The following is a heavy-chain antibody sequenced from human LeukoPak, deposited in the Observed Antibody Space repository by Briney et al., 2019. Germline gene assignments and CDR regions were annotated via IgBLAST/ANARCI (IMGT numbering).Heavy chain of an antibody. CDR2: INWNGDNI. CDR1: GFTFDDYG. Sequence: PGGSLRLXCAASGFTFDDYGMSWVRQAPGKGLEWVSNINWNGDNIDYVDSVKGRFTISRDNAKTSLYLQMNSLRAEDTALYYCARDLGDYPLDYWGQGTLVTVSS. J-gene: IGHJ4*02. CDR3: ARDLGDYPLDY. D-gene: IGHD4-11*01. V-gene: IGHV3-20*04.